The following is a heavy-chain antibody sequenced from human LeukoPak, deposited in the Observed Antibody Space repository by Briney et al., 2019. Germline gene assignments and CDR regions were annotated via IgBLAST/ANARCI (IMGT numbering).Heavy chain of an antibody. CDR2: IYYSGST. CDR3: AGPVLPQWYFDL. V-gene: IGHV4-59*08. J-gene: IGHJ2*01. Sequence: AETVSLICTVSGGSISRYYWNWIRQPPGKGLEWIGYIYYSGSTNYNPSLKSRVTISVDTSKNQFSLKLSSVTAADTAVYYCAGPVLPQWYFDLWGRGTLLTVSS. CDR1: GGSISRYY. D-gene: IGHD2-8*01.